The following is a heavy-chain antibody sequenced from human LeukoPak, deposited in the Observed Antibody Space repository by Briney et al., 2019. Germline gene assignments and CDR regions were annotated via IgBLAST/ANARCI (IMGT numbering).Heavy chain of an antibody. CDR3: AKWGPYCVGDYCPALDS. CDR2: INQDGSKK. J-gene: IGHJ4*02. Sequence: GGSLRLSCVASRFTFSNYWMSLVRQAPGKGLEWVANINQDGSKKRYADSMKGRFTISRDNAKESLYLQLNSLRAEDTAVYYCAKWGPYCVGDYCPALDSWGPGTLVTVSS. V-gene: IGHV3-7*01. CDR1: RFTFSNYW. D-gene: IGHD2-21*02.